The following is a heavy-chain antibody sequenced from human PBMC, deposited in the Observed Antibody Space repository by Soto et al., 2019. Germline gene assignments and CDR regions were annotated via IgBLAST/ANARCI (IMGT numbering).Heavy chain of an antibody. D-gene: IGHD1-7*01. Sequence: QVQLVESGGGVVQPRESLRLSCAASGFTFNTYGMHWVRQAPGKGLEWVAVISKDGDIKFYADSMKGRFTISRDNSKNTLYLQVNSLRPEDTAVYYCTNWNYPQSDWGQGTRVTVSS. CDR3: TNWNYPQSD. J-gene: IGHJ4*02. CDR1: GFTFNTYG. CDR2: ISKDGDIK. V-gene: IGHV3-30*18.